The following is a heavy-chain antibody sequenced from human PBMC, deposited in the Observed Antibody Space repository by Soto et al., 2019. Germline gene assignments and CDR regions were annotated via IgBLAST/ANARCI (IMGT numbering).Heavy chain of an antibody. V-gene: IGHV1-69*13. J-gene: IGHJ4*02. CDR1: GGTFSSYA. D-gene: IGHD6-6*01. CDR3: ARPQAVQQLVPFDY. CDR2: IIPIFGTA. Sequence: ASVKVSCKASGGTFSSYAISWVRQAPGQGLEWMGGIIPIFGTANYAQKFQGRVTITADESTSTAYMELSSLRSEDTDVYYCARPQAVQQLVPFDYWGQGTLVTVSS.